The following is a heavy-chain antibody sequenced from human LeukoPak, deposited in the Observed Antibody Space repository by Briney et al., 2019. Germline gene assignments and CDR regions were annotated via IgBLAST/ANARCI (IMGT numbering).Heavy chain of an antibody. Sequence: AGGSLRLSCAASGFTFSSYEMNWVRQAPGKGLEWVSSISSSSSYIYYADSVKGRFTISRDNAKNSLYLQMNSLRAEDTAVYYCARDVTMVRVDAFDIWGQGTMVSVSS. CDR3: ARDVTMVRVDAFDI. J-gene: IGHJ3*02. CDR1: GFTFSSYE. CDR2: ISSSSSYI. D-gene: IGHD3-10*01. V-gene: IGHV3-21*01.